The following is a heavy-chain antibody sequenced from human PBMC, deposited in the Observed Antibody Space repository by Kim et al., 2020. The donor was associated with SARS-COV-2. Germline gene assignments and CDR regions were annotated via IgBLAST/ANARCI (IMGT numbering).Heavy chain of an antibody. D-gene: IGHD3-10*01. V-gene: IGHV4-34*01. Sequence: NRRVTISVDTSKNQFSLKLSSVTAADTAVYYCARGEGYYYGSGSYGTPDYWGQGTLVTVSS. CDR3: ARGEGYYYGSGSYGTPDY. J-gene: IGHJ4*02.